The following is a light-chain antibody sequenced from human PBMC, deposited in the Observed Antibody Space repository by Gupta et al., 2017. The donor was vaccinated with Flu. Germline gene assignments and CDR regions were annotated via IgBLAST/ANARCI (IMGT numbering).Light chain of an antibody. CDR3: AAWDDSLSGV. Sequence: QSVLTQPPSASGTPGQRVTISCSGSSSNIGRNYVYWYQQLPGTAPKLLIYRNNQRPSGVSDRFSGSKSGTSASLAISGLRSEDEADYYCAAWDDSLSGVFGGGTKLTVL. CDR1: SSNIGRNY. J-gene: IGLJ3*02. V-gene: IGLV1-47*01. CDR2: RNN.